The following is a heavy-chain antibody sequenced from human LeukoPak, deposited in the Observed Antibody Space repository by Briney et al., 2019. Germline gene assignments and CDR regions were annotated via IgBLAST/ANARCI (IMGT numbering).Heavy chain of an antibody. J-gene: IGHJ4*02. CDR1: GFTFSDYY. Sequence: GGSLELSCAASGFTFSDYYMSWVRQAPGKGLEWVSYISSSGSTIYYADPVKGRFTISRDNAKKSLYLQMNSLRAEDTAVYYCARDRGYSGYEQNDYWGQGTLVTVSS. CDR3: ARDRGYSGYEQNDY. CDR2: ISSSGSTI. D-gene: IGHD5-12*01. V-gene: IGHV3-11*01.